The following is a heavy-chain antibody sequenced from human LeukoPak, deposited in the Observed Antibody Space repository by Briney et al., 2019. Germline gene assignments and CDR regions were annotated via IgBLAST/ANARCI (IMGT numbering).Heavy chain of an antibody. CDR2: IFYTGST. Sequence: SETLSLTCTVSGDSISSYYWSWIRQPPGKGLEWIGSIFYTGSTYYNPSLKSRVTISVDTSKDQFSLKLNSVTAADTAVYYCARHCSGGTCYSDFDYWGQGTLVTVSS. J-gene: IGHJ4*02. CDR1: GDSISSYY. CDR3: ARHCSGGTCYSDFDY. D-gene: IGHD2-15*01. V-gene: IGHV4-59*05.